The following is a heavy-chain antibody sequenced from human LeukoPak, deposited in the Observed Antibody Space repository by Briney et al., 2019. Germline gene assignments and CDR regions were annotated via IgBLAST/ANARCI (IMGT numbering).Heavy chain of an antibody. D-gene: IGHD2-15*01. J-gene: IGHJ4*02. Sequence: ASVKVSCKASGYTFTNYGISWVRQAPGQGLEWMGWISAYNGNTNYAQKLQGRVTMTTDTSTSTAYMELRSLKSDDTAVYYCARVRGYCSGGSCYSLTAPAYWGQGTLVTVSS. CDR1: GYTFTNYG. CDR3: ARVRGYCSGGSCYSLTAPAY. CDR2: ISAYNGNT. V-gene: IGHV1-18*01.